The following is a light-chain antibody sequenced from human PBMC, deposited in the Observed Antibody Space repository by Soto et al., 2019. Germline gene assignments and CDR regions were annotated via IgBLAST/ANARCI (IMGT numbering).Light chain of an antibody. CDR1: SSDVGAHNY. CDR2: DVN. V-gene: IGLV2-8*01. Sequence: QLVLTQPPSASGSPGQSLTISCTGTSSDVGAHNYVSWYQQNPGKAPKLMLYDVNKRPSGVPDRFSGSKSGNTASLTVSGLQAEDEADYYCSSYAGGNNWVFGGGTKLTVL. J-gene: IGLJ3*02. CDR3: SSYAGGNNWV.